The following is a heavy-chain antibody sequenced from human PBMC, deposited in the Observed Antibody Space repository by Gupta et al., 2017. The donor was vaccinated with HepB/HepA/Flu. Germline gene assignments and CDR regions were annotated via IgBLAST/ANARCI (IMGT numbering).Heavy chain of an antibody. CDR1: GDSISSYY. D-gene: IGHD3/OR15-3a*01. CDR2: IYYIGST. V-gene: IGHV4-59*01. CDR3: ARERSGLTNWFDP. Sequence: QVQLQESGPGLVKPSETLSLTCTVSGDSISSYYWSWIRQPPGKGLEWIGYIYYIGSTNYNPSLKSRVTISVDTSKNHFSLKLTSVTAADTAVYYCARERSGLTNWFDPWGQGTMVTVCS. J-gene: IGHJ5*02.